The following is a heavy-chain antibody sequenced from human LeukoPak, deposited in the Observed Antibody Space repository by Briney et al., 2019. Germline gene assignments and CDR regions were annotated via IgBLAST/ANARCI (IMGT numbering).Heavy chain of an antibody. CDR2: ICLTESP. J-gene: IGHJ5*02. CDR1: DVSISDSSYD. CDR3: VREISTSPVRRRFDP. V-gene: IGHV4-39*07. Sequence: SETLSLTCSVSDVSISDSSYDWGWVRQPPGKGLEWIGSICLTESPHYNPSLKSRVTISIDPPKNQFSLKLNSVTAADTAMYYCVREISTSPVRRRFDPWGQGTLVTVSS. D-gene: IGHD2-2*01.